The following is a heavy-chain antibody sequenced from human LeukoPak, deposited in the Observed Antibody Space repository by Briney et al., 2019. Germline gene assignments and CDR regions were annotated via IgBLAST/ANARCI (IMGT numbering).Heavy chain of an antibody. J-gene: IGHJ3*02. CDR2: ISYIGST. D-gene: IGHD4-17*01. CDR3: ARDLVTVTKGFDI. CDR1: DDSFSSHY. V-gene: IGHV4-59*11. Sequence: SETLSLTCAVSDDSFSSHYWTWIRQPPGKGLEWIGYISYIGSTNYNPSLKSRVTISIDTSKSQFSLKLSSVTAADTAVYYCARDLVTVTKGFDIWGQGTMLSVSS.